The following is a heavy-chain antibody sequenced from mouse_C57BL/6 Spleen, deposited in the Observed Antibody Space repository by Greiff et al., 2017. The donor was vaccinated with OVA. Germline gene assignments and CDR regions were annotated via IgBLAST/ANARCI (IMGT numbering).Heavy chain of an antibody. CDR1: GYTFTDYN. CDR2: INPNNGGT. Sequence: VQLQQSGPELVKPGASVKIPCKASGYTFTDYNMDWVKQSHGKSLEWIGDINPNNGGTIYNQKFKGKATLTVDKSSSTAYMELRSLTSEDTAVYYCARRVTTGVASDWGQGTLVTVSA. J-gene: IGHJ3*01. D-gene: IGHD1-1*01. CDR3: ARRVTTGVASD. V-gene: IGHV1-18*01.